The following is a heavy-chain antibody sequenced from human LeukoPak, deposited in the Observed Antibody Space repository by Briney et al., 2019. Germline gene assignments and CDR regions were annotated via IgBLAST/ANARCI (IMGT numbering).Heavy chain of an antibody. CDR1: GFTFSDYY. CDR2: ISSSSSYT. Sequence: GGSLRLSCAASGFTFSDYYMSWIRQAPGKGLEWVSYISSSSSYTNYADSVKGRFTISRDNAKNSLYLQMNSLRAEDTAVYCCARDFPYGSGSYYYYYGMDVWGKGTTVTVSS. J-gene: IGHJ6*04. V-gene: IGHV3-11*06. CDR3: ARDFPYGSGSYYYYYGMDV. D-gene: IGHD3-10*01.